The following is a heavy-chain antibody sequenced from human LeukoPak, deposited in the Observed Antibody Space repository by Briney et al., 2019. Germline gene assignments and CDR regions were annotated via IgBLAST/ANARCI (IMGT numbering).Heavy chain of an antibody. CDR1: GGSISSYY. D-gene: IGHD2-15*01. J-gene: IGHJ4*02. Sequence: SETLSLTCTVSGGSISSYYWSWIRQPPGKGLEWIGYIYYSGSTNYNPSLKSRVTISVDTSKNQFSLKLSSVTAADTAVYYCARGLRSGGYLDYWGQGTLVTVSS. V-gene: IGHV4-59*01. CDR3: ARGLRSGGYLDY. CDR2: IYYSGST.